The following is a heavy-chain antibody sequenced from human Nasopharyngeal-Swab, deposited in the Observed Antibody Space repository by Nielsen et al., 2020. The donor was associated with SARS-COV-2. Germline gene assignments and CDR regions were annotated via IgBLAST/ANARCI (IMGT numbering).Heavy chain of an antibody. CDR3: ASITIFGVVYS. V-gene: IGHV4-39*01. J-gene: IGHJ3*01. CDR1: GGSISSSSYY. D-gene: IGHD3-3*01. Sequence: SETLSLTCTVSGGSISSSSYYWGWIRQPPGKGLEWIGSFNYSASTYHNPYLKSRVTISVDTSKNQFSLKLSSVAAADTAVYYCASITIFGVVYSWGQGTMVTVSS. CDR2: FNYSAST.